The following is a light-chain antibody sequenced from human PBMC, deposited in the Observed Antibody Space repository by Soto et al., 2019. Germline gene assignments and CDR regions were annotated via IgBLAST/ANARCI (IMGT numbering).Light chain of an antibody. CDR1: QGIFNY. CDR3: QNYNSDPIT. CDR2: AAS. Sequence: DIQMTQSQSSLSASVGDRVTITCRASQGIFNYLAWYQQKPGMVPKLLIYAASTLQSGVPSRFSGSGYGTEFTLTISSLQPEDFSTYYCQNYNSDPITFGQGTRLESK. J-gene: IGKJ5*01. V-gene: IGKV1-27*01.